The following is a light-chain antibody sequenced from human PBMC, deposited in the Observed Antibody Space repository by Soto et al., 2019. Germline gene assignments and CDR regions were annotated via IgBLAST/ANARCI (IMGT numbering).Light chain of an antibody. Sequence: DIQMTQSPSTLSASVGDRVTITCRASQTIFNWLAWYQRKPGRPPNLLIYDASSLQSGVPSTFSGSGSGTEFTLTISSLQPGDFATYYCQQYNSYPWTFGQGTKVEIK. CDR2: DAS. V-gene: IGKV1-5*01. CDR3: QQYNSYPWT. CDR1: QTIFNW. J-gene: IGKJ1*01.